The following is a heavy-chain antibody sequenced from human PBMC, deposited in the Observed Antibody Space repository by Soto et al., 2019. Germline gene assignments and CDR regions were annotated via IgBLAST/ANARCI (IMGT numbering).Heavy chain of an antibody. J-gene: IGHJ4*02. CDR2: IIPIFGTA. Sequence: SVKGSFKASGGTFSSYAISWVRQAPGQGLEWMGGIIPIFGTANYAQKFQGRVTITADESTSTDYMELSSLRSEDTAVYYCARGDSSSSPPSIDYWGQGTLVTV. V-gene: IGHV1-69*01. CDR3: ARGDSSSSPPSIDY. CDR1: GGTFSSYA. D-gene: IGHD6-6*01.